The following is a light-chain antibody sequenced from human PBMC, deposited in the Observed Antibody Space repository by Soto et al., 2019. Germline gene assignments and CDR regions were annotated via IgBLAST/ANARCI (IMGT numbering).Light chain of an antibody. J-gene: IGKJ1*01. CDR1: QSVSSSH. CDR3: QQYGRSGT. Sequence: EILMTQSPATLSVSPGESATLSCRASQSVSSSHLAWYQHKPVQAPRLLIYATSSRATGIPDRFSGSGSGTDFTLTISRLEPEDFAVYYCQQYGRSGTFGQGTKVDNK. V-gene: IGKV3-20*01. CDR2: ATS.